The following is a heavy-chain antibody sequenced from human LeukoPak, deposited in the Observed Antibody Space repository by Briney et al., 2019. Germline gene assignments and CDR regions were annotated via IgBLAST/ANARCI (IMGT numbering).Heavy chain of an antibody. D-gene: IGHD3-10*01. CDR1: GYTFTGYY. CDR2: INPNSGGT. CDR3: AREVFTMVRGVIITSGVPDY. J-gene: IGHJ4*02. Sequence: ASVKVSCKASGYTFTGYYMHWVRQAPGQGLEWMGWINPNSGGTNYAQKFQGRVTMTRDTSISTGYMELSRLRSDDTAVYYCAREVFTMVRGVIITSGVPDYWGQGTLVTVSS. V-gene: IGHV1-2*02.